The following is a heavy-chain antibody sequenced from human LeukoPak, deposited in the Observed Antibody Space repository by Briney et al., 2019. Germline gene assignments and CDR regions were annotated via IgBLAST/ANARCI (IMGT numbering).Heavy chain of an antibody. J-gene: IGHJ6*02. Sequence: GGSLSLSCAASGFTFYDYGMHWVRHAPGQGLEWVSGISRDSGSIGYADSVKGRFTISRDNAKNSLYLQMNSLRAEDTALYSCAKGIGSKRYYCMDVWGQGTTVTVSS. D-gene: IGHD3-10*01. CDR1: GFTFYDYG. CDR3: AKGIGSKRYYCMDV. CDR2: ISRDSGSI. V-gene: IGHV3-9*01.